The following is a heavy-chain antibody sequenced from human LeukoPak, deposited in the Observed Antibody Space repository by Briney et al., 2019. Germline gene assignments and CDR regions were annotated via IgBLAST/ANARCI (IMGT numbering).Heavy chain of an antibody. CDR3: ARELFDFDY. D-gene: IGHD3-10*01. J-gene: IGHJ4*02. Sequence: PGGSLRLSSAASGFTFSSYAMSWVRQAPGKGLEWVSSITSSGAATYYADSVKGRFTISRDNSKNTLYLQMNSLRAEDTAIYYCARELFDFDYWGQGTLVTVSS. CDR1: GFTFSSYA. CDR2: ITSSGAAT. V-gene: IGHV3-23*01.